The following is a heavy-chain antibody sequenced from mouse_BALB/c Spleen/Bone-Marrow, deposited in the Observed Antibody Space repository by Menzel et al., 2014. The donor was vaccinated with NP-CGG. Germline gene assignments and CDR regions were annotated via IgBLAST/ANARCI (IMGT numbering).Heavy chain of an antibody. CDR1: GFNIKDTY. V-gene: IGHV14-3*02. J-gene: IGHJ4*01. CDR2: MDPANGNT. D-gene: IGHD2-4*01. CDR3: ARERDYDYAYAMDY. Sequence: VQLKESGAELVKPGASVKLSCSASGFNIKDTYMHWVKQRPKQGLEWIGRMDPANGNTKYDPKFQGKATITADTSSNTAYLQLSSLTSEDTAVYYCARERDYDYAYAMDYWGQGTSVTVSS.